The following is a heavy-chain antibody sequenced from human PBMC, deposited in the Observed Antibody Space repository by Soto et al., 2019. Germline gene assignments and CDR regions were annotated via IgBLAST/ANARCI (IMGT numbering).Heavy chain of an antibody. D-gene: IGHD6-13*01. Sequence: EVQLVESGGGLVQPGGSLRLSCAASGFTFSSYSMNWVRQAPGKGLEWVSYISSSSSSTLYYADAVKGRFTLSRDNAKNSLYLQMNSLRAEDTAVYYCARHPERIAEIGWFDPWGQGTLVTVSS. J-gene: IGHJ5*02. CDR1: GFTFSSYS. V-gene: IGHV3-48*01. CDR3: ARHPERIAEIGWFDP. CDR2: ISSSSSSTL.